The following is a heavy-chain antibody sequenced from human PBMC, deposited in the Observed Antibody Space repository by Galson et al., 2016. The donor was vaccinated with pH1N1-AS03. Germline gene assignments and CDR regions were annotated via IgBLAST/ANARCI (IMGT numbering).Heavy chain of an antibody. V-gene: IGHV3-74*01. D-gene: IGHD6-13*01. J-gene: IGHJ6*02. CDR1: GFTYSMSY. CDR2: ISNDGRNV. Sequence: SLRLSCAASGFTYSMSYIHWVRQAPGKGLEWVSRISNDGRNVRYADFVKGRFAVSGDNAKNTVFLQMNSLRADDTAVYFCAKRSPNPNFASWYQRDYGMDVRGQGTPVTVSS. CDR3: AKRSPNPNFASWYQRDYGMDV.